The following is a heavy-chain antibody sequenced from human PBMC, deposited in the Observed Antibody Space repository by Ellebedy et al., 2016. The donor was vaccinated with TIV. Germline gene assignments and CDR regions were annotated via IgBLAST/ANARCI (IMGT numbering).Heavy chain of an antibody. D-gene: IGHD1-1*01. CDR2: TYYRFSWYT. Sequence: MPSETLSLTCGISGDSVSSSSAAWNWIRQSPTRGLEWLGRTYYRFSWYTDYAPSMISRITISRDTAKNQFSLQLSSVTPEDTAVYYCARDPGPRQLGSPLDFWGQGTLVTVSS. V-gene: IGHV6-1*01. CDR3: ARDPGPRQLGSPLDF. CDR1: GDSVSSSSAA. J-gene: IGHJ4*02.